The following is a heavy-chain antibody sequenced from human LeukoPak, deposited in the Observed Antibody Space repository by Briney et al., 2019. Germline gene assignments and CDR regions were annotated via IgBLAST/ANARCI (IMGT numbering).Heavy chain of an antibody. CDR3: AKAPVFTAAIEGIDY. V-gene: IGHV3-23*01. J-gene: IGHJ4*02. D-gene: IGHD2-2*01. CDR1: GFTFSNYA. CDR2: ISGSGGST. Sequence: GGSLRLSRAASGFTFSNYAMSWVRQAPGKGLEWVSAISGSGGSTYYADSVKGRFTISRDTSKNTLSLQMNSLRVEDTAVYYCAKAPVFTAAIEGIDYWGQGTLVTVSS.